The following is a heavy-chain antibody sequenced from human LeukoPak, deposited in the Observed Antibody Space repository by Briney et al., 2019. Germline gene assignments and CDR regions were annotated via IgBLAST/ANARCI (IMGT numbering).Heavy chain of an antibody. CDR3: AKDLFSGSGRAGNMDV. J-gene: IGHJ6*03. Sequence: GGSLRLSCAASGFSVSSNYISWVRQAPGKGLEWVSVIYRGGGTYYADSVKGRFAISRDNSKNTLYLQMNSLRAEDTAIYYCAKDLFSGSGRAGNMDVWGKGTTVTVSS. V-gene: IGHV3-53*01. CDR1: GFSVSSNY. CDR2: IYRGGGT. D-gene: IGHD3-10*01.